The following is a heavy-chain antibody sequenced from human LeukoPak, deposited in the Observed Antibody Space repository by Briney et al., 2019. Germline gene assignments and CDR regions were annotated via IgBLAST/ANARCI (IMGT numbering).Heavy chain of an antibody. V-gene: IGHV3-23*01. CDR1: GFTFSSYG. J-gene: IGHJ4*02. D-gene: IGHD3-10*01. CDR3: AKDHYYGSGSYSPFDY. CDR2: ISGSGGST. Sequence: GGSLRLSCAASGFTFSSYGMSWVRQAPGKGLEWVSAISGSGGSTYYADSVKGRFTISRDNSKNTLYLQMSSLRAEDTAVYYCAKDHYYGSGSYSPFDYWGQGTLVTVSS.